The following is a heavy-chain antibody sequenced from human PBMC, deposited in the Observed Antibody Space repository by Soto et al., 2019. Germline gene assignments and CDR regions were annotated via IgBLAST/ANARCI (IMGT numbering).Heavy chain of an antibody. V-gene: IGHV1-8*01. CDR1: GYTFTSYD. Sequence: GASVKVSCKASGYTFTSYDINWVRQATGQGLEWMGWMNPNSGNTGYAQKFQGRVTMTRNTSISTAYMELSSLRSEDTAVYYCARGPPPYCISTSCYLTNWFAPWGQGTLVTVSS. CDR3: ARGPPPYCISTSCYLTNWFAP. D-gene: IGHD2-2*01. J-gene: IGHJ5*02. CDR2: MNPNSGNT.